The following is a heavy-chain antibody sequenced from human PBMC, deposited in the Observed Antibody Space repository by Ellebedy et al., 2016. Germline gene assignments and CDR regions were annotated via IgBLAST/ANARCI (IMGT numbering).Heavy chain of an antibody. D-gene: IGHD2-2*01. J-gene: IGHJ6*02. V-gene: IGHV4-30-4*01. Sequence: SETLSLTCTVSGGSISSGDYYWSWIRQPPGKGLEWIGYISYSGSTYSNPSLKSRLTISVDTSKNHFSLNLTSVTAEDTALYYCAKDMRPPDYGMDVWGQGTTVTVSS. CDR3: AKDMRPPDYGMDV. CDR1: GGSISSGDYY. CDR2: ISYSGST.